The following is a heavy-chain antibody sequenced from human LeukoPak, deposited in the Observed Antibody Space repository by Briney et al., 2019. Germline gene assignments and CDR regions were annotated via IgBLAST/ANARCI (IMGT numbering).Heavy chain of an antibody. CDR1: GFTFSDYY. V-gene: IGHV3-11*01. Sequence: GGSLRLSCAAAGFTFSDYYMSWIRQAPGKGLEWISYISTSGGTIKYADSVKGRFTISRDNAKNSLYLQMNSLRAEDTAVYYCAKEYSSGWYVIDNWGQGTLVTVSS. CDR2: ISTSGGTI. J-gene: IGHJ4*02. CDR3: AKEYSSGWYVIDN. D-gene: IGHD6-19*01.